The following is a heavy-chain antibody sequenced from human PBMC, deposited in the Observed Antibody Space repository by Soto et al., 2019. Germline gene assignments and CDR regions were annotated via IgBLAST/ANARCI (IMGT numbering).Heavy chain of an antibody. D-gene: IGHD5-18*01. Sequence: ASVKVSCKASGYTFTSYAMHWVRQAPGQRLEWMGWINAGNGNTKYSQKFQGRVTITRDTSASTAYMELSSLRSEDTAVYYCARRTWIQLWPPAYWGQGTLVPSPQ. CDR3: ARRTWIQLWPPAY. J-gene: IGHJ4*02. CDR2: INAGNGNT. CDR1: GYTFTSYA. V-gene: IGHV1-3*01.